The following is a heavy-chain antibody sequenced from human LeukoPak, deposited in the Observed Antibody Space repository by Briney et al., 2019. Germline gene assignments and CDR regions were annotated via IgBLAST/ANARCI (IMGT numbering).Heavy chain of an antibody. Sequence: SETLSLTCAVSGASIISHYWSWIRQPPGKGLEWIGYTYHTGSSGDTKYNPSLKSRVTISVDTSKNQSSLKLNSVTAADTAVYYCARVARNNDFWSGSRYYFDYWGQGTQVTVS. V-gene: IGHV4-59*11. CDR1: GASIISHY. CDR2: TYHTGSSGDT. CDR3: ARVARNNDFWSGSRYYFDY. J-gene: IGHJ4*02. D-gene: IGHD3-3*01.